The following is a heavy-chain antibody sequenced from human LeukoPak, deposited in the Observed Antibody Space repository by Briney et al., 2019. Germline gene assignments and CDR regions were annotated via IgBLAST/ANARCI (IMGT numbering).Heavy chain of an antibody. D-gene: IGHD3-3*01. V-gene: IGHV1-2*02. CDR1: GYTFTGYY. J-gene: IGHJ5*02. CDR2: INPNSGGT. CDR3: AREITIFGVVIHKNWFDP. Sequence: ASVKVSCKASGYTFTGYYMHWVRQAPGQGLEWMGWINPNSGGTNYAQKFQGRVTVTRDTSISTAYMELSRLRSDDTAVYYCAREITIFGVVIHKNWFDPWGQGTLVTVSS.